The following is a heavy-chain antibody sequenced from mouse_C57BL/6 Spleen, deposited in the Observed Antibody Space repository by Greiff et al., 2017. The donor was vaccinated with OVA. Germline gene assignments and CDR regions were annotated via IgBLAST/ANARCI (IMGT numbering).Heavy chain of an antibody. CDR3: ARWGLYGNYGYSDV. Sequence: VQLQQSGAELVRPGASVKLSCKASGYTFTDYYINWVKQRPGQGLEWIARIYPGSGNTYYNEKFKGMATLTAEKSSRTAYMQRSSLTSEDSAVYVCARWGLYGNYGYSDVWGTGTTVTVAS. CDR1: GYTFTDYY. V-gene: IGHV1-76*01. CDR2: IYPGSGNT. D-gene: IGHD2-1*01. J-gene: IGHJ1*03.